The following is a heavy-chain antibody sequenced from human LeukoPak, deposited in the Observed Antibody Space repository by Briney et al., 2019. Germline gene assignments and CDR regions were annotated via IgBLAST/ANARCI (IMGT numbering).Heavy chain of an antibody. CDR3: AKDRVDGSGSQFDS. V-gene: IGHV3-23*01. D-gene: IGHD3-10*01. CDR2: ISGSGGST. Sequence: GGSLRLSCAASGFTFSSYAMSWVRQAPGKGLEWVSLISGSGGSTYYADSVKGRFTISKDNAMDTLFLQMNSLRADDTAVYYCAKDRVDGSGSQFDSWGQGSLVTVSS. CDR1: GFTFSSYA. J-gene: IGHJ4*02.